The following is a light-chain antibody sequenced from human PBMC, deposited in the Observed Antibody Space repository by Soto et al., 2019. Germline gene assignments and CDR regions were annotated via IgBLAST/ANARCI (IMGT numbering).Light chain of an antibody. V-gene: IGLV1-40*01. J-gene: IGLJ3*02. Sequence: QSVLTQPPSVSGAPGQSVTISCTGNNSNLGAGYDVHWYQQLPDAAPKLVIFGNRNRPSGVPERFSGSKSGTSASLAITGLQAEDEADYYCQAYDYSLTAFVFGGGTKLTVL. CDR3: QAYDYSLTAFV. CDR2: GNR. CDR1: NSNLGAGYD.